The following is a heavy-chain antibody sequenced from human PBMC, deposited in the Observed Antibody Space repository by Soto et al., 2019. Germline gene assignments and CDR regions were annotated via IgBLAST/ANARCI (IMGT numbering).Heavy chain of an antibody. D-gene: IGHD6-19*01. CDR1: GFTFSAVY. Sequence: QGQLEESGGGLVKPGGSLRLSCAASGFTFSAVYMSWIRQAPNKGLEYISYISSSGTSANYADSVKGRFTISRDNAKNSLYLQMNVLRAEDTAVYYCARDRGAVTGQYFDYWGQGALVTVSS. J-gene: IGHJ4*02. V-gene: IGHV3-11*05. CDR2: ISSSGTSA. CDR3: ARDRGAVTGQYFDY.